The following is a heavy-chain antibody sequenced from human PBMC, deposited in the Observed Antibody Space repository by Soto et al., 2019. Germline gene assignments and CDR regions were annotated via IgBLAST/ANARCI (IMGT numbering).Heavy chain of an antibody. V-gene: IGHV1-69*12. J-gene: IGHJ6*02. Sequence: QVQLVQSGAEVKKPGSSVKVSCKASGGTFSTSAISWVRQAPGQGHEWVGGIMPVFATPDYAQKFQGRVTISADESTTTAYLDLTSLRTADTAVYYCAIDKGLQLLGGNYSAAWDVWGPGNAIIVSS. D-gene: IGHD1-7*01. CDR3: AIDKGLQLLGGNYSAAWDV. CDR1: GGTFSTSA. CDR2: IMPVFATP.